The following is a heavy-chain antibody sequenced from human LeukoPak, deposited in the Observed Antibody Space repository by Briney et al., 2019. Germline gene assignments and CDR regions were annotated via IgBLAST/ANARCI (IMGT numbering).Heavy chain of an antibody. CDR3: ARLGLVGPYSSSAYYFDY. D-gene: IGHD6-6*01. CDR2: IYYRGSS. J-gene: IGHJ4*02. V-gene: IGHV4-39*01. CDR1: GDSISSRSYY. Sequence: PSETLSLTCTVSGDSISSRSYYWGWIRQPPGKGLAWIGSIYYRGSSYYNPSLKSRVTISVDTSKNQFSLKLSFVTAADKAVYYCARLGLVGPYSSSAYYFDYWGQGALVTVSS.